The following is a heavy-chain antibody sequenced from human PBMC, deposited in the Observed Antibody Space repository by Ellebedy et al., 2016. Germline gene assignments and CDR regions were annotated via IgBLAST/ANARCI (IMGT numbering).Heavy chain of an antibody. Sequence: GGSLRLSXAASGFTFSSYGMHWVRQAPGKGLEWVAVISYDGTTKYYGDSVKGRFTISRDNSKSTLNLQMNSLRAEDTAVYYCARGRSHAFDIWGQGTMVTVSS. CDR3: ARGRSHAFDI. V-gene: IGHV3-30*03. CDR2: ISYDGTTK. J-gene: IGHJ3*02. CDR1: GFTFSSYG.